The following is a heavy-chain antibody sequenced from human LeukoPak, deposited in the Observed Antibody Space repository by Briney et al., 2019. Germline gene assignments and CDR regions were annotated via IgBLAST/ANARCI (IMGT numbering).Heavy chain of an antibody. Sequence: SETLSLICTVSGGSISSSYWSWIRQPPGKGLEWVGYIFTSGSPNYNPSLKSRVTISVDTSKNQFSLNLSYVTAADTAVYYCARRRSGGRDFDYWGRGTLVTVSS. V-gene: IGHV4-4*09. D-gene: IGHD2-15*01. J-gene: IGHJ4*02. CDR3: ARRRSGGRDFDY. CDR2: IFTSGSP. CDR1: GGSISSSY.